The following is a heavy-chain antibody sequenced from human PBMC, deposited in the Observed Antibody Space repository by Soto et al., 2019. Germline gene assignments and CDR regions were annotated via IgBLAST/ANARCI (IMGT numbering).Heavy chain of an antibody. V-gene: IGHV4-30-2*06. D-gene: IGHD3-16*01. Sequence: PSETLSLTCTVSGGSISSGGYSWSWIRQSPEKGLEWLGCIYPTGSTYYHPSLKSRVTISIDTSRNQFSLNLTSVTAADTAVYYCDTDPQGPSPRWVLWGQGTTVTVSS. CDR3: DTDPQGPSPRWVL. J-gene: IGHJ6*02. CDR2: IYPTGST. CDR1: GGSISSGGYS.